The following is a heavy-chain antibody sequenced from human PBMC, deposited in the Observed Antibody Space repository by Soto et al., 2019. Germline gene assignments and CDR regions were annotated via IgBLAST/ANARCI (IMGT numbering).Heavy chain of an antibody. CDR2: INSDGSST. CDR3: ARDQSGYYDMYYYYGMDV. Sequence: GGSLRLSCAASGFTFSSYWMHWVRQAPGKGLVWVSRINSDGSSTSYADSVKGRFTISRDNAKNTLYLQMNSLRAEDTAVYYCARDQSGYYDMYYYYGMDVWGQGTTVTV. CDR1: GFTFSSYW. V-gene: IGHV3-74*01. J-gene: IGHJ6*02. D-gene: IGHD1-26*01.